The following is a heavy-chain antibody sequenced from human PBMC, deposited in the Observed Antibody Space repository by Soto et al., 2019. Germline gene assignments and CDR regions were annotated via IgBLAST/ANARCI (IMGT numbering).Heavy chain of an antibody. CDR1: GYTFTGYY. V-gene: IGHV1-2*02. CDR3: ARAWAARDSLYSSGWERNYYSHYGMDG. Sequence: QVQLLQSGAEVKKPGASVKVSCKASGYTFTGYYMHWVRQAPGQGLEWVGWINPKSGATNYAQNFQGRVTMTRDTSISTDYMELRRLRSDDTAVDYCARAWAARDSLYSSGWERNYYSHYGMDGWGQGTKGTVPS. J-gene: IGHJ6*02. D-gene: IGHD6-19*01. CDR2: INPKSGAT.